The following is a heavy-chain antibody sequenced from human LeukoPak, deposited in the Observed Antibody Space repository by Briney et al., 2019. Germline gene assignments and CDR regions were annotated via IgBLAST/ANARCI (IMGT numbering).Heavy chain of an antibody. J-gene: IGHJ4*02. V-gene: IGHV4-31*03. CDR2: IYYSGST. CDR3: ARIYNGSGSYFDY. Sequence: PSQTLSLTCTVSGGSISSGGYYWSWIRQHPGKGLEWIGYIYYSGSTYYNPSLKSRVTISVDTSKNQFSLKLSSVTAADTAVYYCARIYNGSGSYFDYWGQGTLVTVSS. CDR1: GGSISSGGYY. D-gene: IGHD3-10*01.